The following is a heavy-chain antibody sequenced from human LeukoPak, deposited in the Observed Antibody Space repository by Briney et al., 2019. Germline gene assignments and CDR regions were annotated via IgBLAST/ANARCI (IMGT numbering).Heavy chain of an antibody. Sequence: PGGSLRLSCAASGFTFSSYAMSWVRQAPGKGLEWVAFIRYDGSNKYYADSVKGRFTISRDNSKNTLYLQMNSLRAEDTAVYYSSSAHPHYYYYMDVWGKGTTVTISS. V-gene: IGHV3-30*02. D-gene: IGHD2-2*01. CDR1: GFTFSSYA. J-gene: IGHJ6*03. CDR2: IRYDGSNK. CDR3: SSAHPHYYYYMDV.